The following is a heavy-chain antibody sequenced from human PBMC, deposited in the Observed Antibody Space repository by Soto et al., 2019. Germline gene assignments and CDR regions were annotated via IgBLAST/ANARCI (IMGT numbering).Heavy chain of an antibody. CDR2: ISWDGGST. Sequence: PGGSLRLSCAASGFTFDDYTMHCVRQAPGKGLEWVSLISWDGGSTYYADSVKGRFTISRDNSKNSLYLQMNSLRTEDTALYYCAKDISSWYLGYYYSMDVWGQGTTVTVSS. J-gene: IGHJ6*02. CDR3: AKDISSWYLGYYYSMDV. D-gene: IGHD6-13*01. V-gene: IGHV3-43*01. CDR1: GFTFDDYT.